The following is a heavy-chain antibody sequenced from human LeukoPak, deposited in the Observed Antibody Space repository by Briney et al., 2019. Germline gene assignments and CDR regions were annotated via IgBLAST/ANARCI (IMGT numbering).Heavy chain of an antibody. CDR3: ARRCSSASCPFDF. V-gene: IGHV4-59*08. CDR2: IYYTGST. D-gene: IGHD2-2*01. J-gene: IGHJ5*01. CDR1: GGSISTFY. Sequence: SETLSLTCTVSGGSISTFYWSWIRQPPGEGLEWIGYIYYTGSTNYNPSLQSRVTISLDTSKNQFSLKLRSVTAADTAVYYCARRCSSASCPFDFWGQGTLVTVSS.